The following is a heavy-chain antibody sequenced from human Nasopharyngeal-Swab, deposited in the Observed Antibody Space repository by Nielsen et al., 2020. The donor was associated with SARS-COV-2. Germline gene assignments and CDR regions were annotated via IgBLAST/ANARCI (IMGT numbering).Heavy chain of an antibody. CDR1: GFTFDDYA. CDR3: AKDNSNYYYYYGMDV. J-gene: IGHJ6*02. Sequence: SLKISCAASGFTFDDYAMHWVRQAPGKGLEWVSGISWNSGSMGYADSVKGRFTISRDNAKNSLYLQMNSLRAEDMALYYCAKDNSNYYYYYGMDVWGQGTTVTVSS. CDR2: ISWNSGSM. D-gene: IGHD4-11*01. V-gene: IGHV3-9*03.